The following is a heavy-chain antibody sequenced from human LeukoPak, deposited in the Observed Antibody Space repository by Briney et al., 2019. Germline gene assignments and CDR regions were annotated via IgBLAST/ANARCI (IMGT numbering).Heavy chain of an antibody. V-gene: IGHV1-18*01. CDR2: ISAYNGNT. Sequence: ASVKVSCKASGYTFTSCGISWVRQAPGQGLEWMGWISAYNGNTSYAQKLQGRVTMTTDTSTSTAYMELRSLRSDDTAVYYCARVRGCTNGVCFRNWFDPWGQGTLVTVSS. CDR3: ARVRGCTNGVCFRNWFDP. J-gene: IGHJ5*02. D-gene: IGHD2-8*01. CDR1: GYTFTSCG.